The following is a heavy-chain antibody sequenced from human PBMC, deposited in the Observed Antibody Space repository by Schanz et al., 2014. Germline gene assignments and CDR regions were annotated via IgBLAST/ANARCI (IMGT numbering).Heavy chain of an antibody. J-gene: IGHJ2*01. CDR3: ARSTYYDILTGQTHTRVDVRYFDL. D-gene: IGHD3-9*01. CDR1: GFTFSNTW. V-gene: IGHV3-48*04. CDR2: ISSSSSTI. Sequence: EVQLVESGGGLVKPGGSLRLSCAASGFTFSNTWMNWVRQAPGKGLEWVSYISSSSSTIYYADSVKGRFVISRDNAKNSLFLQMHSLRADDTAVYYCARSTYYDILTGQTHTRVDVRYFDLWGRGTLVTVSS.